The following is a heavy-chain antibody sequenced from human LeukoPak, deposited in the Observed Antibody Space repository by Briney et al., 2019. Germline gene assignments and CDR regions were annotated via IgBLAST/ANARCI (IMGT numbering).Heavy chain of an antibody. V-gene: IGHV3-21*01. CDR3: ARDRSGDCSGGSCYDDAFDI. CDR2: ISSSSSYI. J-gene: IGHJ3*02. CDR1: GFTFSSYA. D-gene: IGHD2-15*01. Sequence: GGSLRLSCAASGFTFSSYAMSWVRQAPGKGLEWVSSISSSSSYIYYADSVKGRFTISRDNAKNSLYLQMNSLRAEDTAVYYCARDRSGDCSGGSCYDDAFDIWGQGTMVTVSS.